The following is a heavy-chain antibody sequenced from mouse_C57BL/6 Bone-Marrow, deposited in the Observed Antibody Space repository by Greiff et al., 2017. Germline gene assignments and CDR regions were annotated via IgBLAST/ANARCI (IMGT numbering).Heavy chain of an antibody. CDR1: GFTFSDYY. D-gene: IGHD1-1*01. J-gene: IGHJ2*01. CDR3: ARQRGATVPFDY. CDR2: ISNGGGST. Sequence: EVQLVESGGGLVQPGGSLKLSCAASGFTFSDYYMYWVRQTPEKRLEWVAYISNGGGSTYYPDTVKGRFTISRDNAKNTLYLQMSRLKSEDTAMYYCARQRGATVPFDYWGQGTTLTVSS. V-gene: IGHV5-12*01.